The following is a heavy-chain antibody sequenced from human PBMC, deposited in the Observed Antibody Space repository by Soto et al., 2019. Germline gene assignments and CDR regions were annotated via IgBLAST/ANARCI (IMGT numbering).Heavy chain of an antibody. CDR3: VRHGNGPARPFYYYGMDG. Sequence: SETLSLTCSVSGDSISSTNFYWGWIRQPPGKGLEWVGTVFYSGSTYYSPSLKGRVTISLDKPKNQFSLSLTSVTAADTAVYYCVRHGNGPARPFYYYGMDGWGQGTTVTVSS. CDR2: VFYSGST. V-gene: IGHV4-39*01. CDR1: GDSISSTNFY. D-gene: IGHD6-6*01. J-gene: IGHJ6*02.